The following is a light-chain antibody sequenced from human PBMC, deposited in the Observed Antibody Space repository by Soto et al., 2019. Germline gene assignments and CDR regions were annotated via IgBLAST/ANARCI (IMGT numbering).Light chain of an antibody. CDR1: QSVSSSSY. CDR3: RQYGSSPSYT. V-gene: IGKV3-20*01. Sequence: EIVLTQSPGTLSLSPGERATLSCRASQSVSSSSYLAWYQQKPGQAPRLLIYGASSRATGIPDRFSGSGSATGFTLTISRLEPEDFAVYYCRQYGSSPSYTFGQGTKLEIK. CDR2: GAS. J-gene: IGKJ2*01.